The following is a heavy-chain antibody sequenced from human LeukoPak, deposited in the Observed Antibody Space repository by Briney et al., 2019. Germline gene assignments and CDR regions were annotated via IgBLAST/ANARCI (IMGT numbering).Heavy chain of an antibody. CDR3: ARRTYYSGSGRDWLDP. CDR1: GGSISSYY. CDR2: IYYSGST. J-gene: IGHJ5*02. Sequence: ETLSLTCTVCGGSISSYYWIWLRQPPGKGLEWLGYIYYSGSTNYNPSLKSRVTISIDTSKNQFSLKLSSVTAADTAVYYCARRTYYSGSGRDWLDPWGQGTLVTVSS. D-gene: IGHD3-10*01. V-gene: IGHV4-59*08.